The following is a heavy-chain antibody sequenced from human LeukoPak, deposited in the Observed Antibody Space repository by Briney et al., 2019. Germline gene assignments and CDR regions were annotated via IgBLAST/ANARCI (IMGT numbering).Heavy chain of an antibody. Sequence: PSGTLSLTCAVSGGSISSSNWWSWVRQPPGKGLEWIGEIYHSGSTNYNPSLKSRVTISVDTSKNQFSLKLSSVTAADTAVYYCARAVGGYDTWDYWGQGTLVTVSS. CDR2: IYHSGST. V-gene: IGHV4-4*02. CDR3: ARAVGGYDTWDY. CDR1: GGSISSSNW. J-gene: IGHJ4*02. D-gene: IGHD5-12*01.